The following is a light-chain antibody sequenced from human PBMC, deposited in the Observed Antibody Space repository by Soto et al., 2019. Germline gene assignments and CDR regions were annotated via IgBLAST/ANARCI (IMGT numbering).Light chain of an antibody. CDR2: DVS. CDR3: SSYIGSLVV. J-gene: IGLJ2*01. CDR1: SNDFGRYDS. V-gene: IGLV2-8*01. Sequence: QSALTQPPSASGSPGQSVTVSCTGTSNDFGRYDSVSWFQQHPGKAPKLLIYDVSKRPSGVPDRFSGSKSGNTASLTVSGLQAEDEADYYCSSYIGSLVVFGGGTQLTVL.